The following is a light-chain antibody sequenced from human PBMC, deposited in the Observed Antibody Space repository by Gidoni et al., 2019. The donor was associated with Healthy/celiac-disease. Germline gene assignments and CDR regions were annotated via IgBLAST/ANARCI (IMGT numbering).Light chain of an antibody. CDR1: QSVSSY. Sequence: EIVLTQSPATLSLSPGERATLSCRASQSVSSYLAWYQQKPGQAPRLLSYDASNRATGIPARFSGSGSGTDFTLTISSLEPEDFAVYYCQQRSNWPPGTFXQXTKLEIK. J-gene: IGKJ2*02. CDR2: DAS. V-gene: IGKV3-11*01. CDR3: QQRSNWPPGT.